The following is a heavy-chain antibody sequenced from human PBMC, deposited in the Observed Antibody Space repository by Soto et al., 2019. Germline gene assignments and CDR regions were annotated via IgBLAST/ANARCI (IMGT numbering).Heavy chain of an antibody. V-gene: IGHV3-11*06. J-gene: IGHJ4*02. Sequence: PGGSLRPSCAASGFTFSDYYMTWIRQAPGKGPEWVSYISSRSSFTNYADSVKGRFTIPKHNAKNSLYLQVNSLRADDTGVYYGAKGYYCGYDLAYFDYWGQGTLVTISS. CDR2: ISSRSSFT. CDR1: GFTFSDYY. D-gene: IGHD5-12*01. CDR3: AKGYYCGYDLAYFDY.